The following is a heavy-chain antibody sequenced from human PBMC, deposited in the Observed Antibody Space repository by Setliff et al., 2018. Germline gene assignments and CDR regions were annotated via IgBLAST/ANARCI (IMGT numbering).Heavy chain of an antibody. V-gene: IGHV1-69*05. CDR2: TIPMFGTT. Sequence: SVKVSCKASGATFSSYGISWVRQAPGQGLEWMGGTIPMFGTTEYAQKFQGRLTIITDESTNTAYMQLSSLRSDDTAVYYCVREGVDRRSSTDYRYYMDVWGKGTTVTVSS. D-gene: IGHD6-6*01. CDR3: VREGVDRRSSTDYRYYMDV. J-gene: IGHJ6*03. CDR1: GATFSSYG.